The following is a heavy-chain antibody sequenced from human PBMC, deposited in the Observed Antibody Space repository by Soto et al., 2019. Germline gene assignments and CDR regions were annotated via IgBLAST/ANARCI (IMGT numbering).Heavy chain of an antibody. CDR1: GFTFSSYG. CDR2: ISYDGNLA. D-gene: IGHD1-1*01. Sequence: QVELVESGGGVVQPGRSLRLSCAASGFTFSSYGMHWVRQAPGKGLEWVAVISYDGNLAYYADSVKGLFTISRDNSKNTLYLQMNSLRTEDTAIYYCAKEGPITNWYFDYWGQGTLVTVSS. J-gene: IGHJ4*02. CDR3: AKEGPITNWYFDY. V-gene: IGHV3-30*18.